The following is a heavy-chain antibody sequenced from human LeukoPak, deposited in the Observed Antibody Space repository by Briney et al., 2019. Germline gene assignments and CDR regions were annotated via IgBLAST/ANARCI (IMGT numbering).Heavy chain of an antibody. CDR3: ARALHYYDSPYCFDY. V-gene: IGHV4-39*01. D-gene: IGHD3-22*01. J-gene: IGHJ4*02. CDR2: IYYSWST. CDR1: GGSISSISSNNYH. Sequence: SETLSLTCIVSGGSISSISSNNYHWGWIRQPPGKGLEWIGSIYYSWSTYFNPSLKSRVTISVDTSKNQCSLKLSSVTAADTALYYCARALHYYDSPYCFDYWGQGTLVTVSS.